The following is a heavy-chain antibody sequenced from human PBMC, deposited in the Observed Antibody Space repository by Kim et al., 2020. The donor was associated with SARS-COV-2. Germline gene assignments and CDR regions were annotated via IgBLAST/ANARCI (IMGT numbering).Heavy chain of an antibody. CDR3: ASRGNSDAFDI. CDR2: A. Sequence: ANYAQKFQGRVTITADESTSTAYMELGSLRSEDTAVYYCASRGNSDAFDIWGQGTMVTVSS. J-gene: IGHJ3*02. V-gene: IGHV1-69*01. D-gene: IGHD2-21*02.